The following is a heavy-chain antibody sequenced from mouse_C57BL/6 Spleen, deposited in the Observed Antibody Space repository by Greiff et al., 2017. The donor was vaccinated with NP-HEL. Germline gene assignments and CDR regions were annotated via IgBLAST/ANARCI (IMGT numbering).Heavy chain of an antibody. CDR1: GFTFSDYY. CDR3: ARKGFYFDY. V-gene: IGHV5-16*01. CDR2: INYDGSST. J-gene: IGHJ2*01. Sequence: EVQLVESEGGLVQPGSSMTLSCTASGFTFSDYYMAWVRQVPEKGLEWVANINYDGSSTYYLDSLKSRFIISRDNAKNILYLQMSSLKSEDTATYYCARKGFYFDYWGQGTTLTVSS.